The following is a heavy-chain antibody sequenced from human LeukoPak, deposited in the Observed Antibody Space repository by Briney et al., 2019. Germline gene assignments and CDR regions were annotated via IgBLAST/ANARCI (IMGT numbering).Heavy chain of an antibody. CDR2: IRYDGSNK. Sequence: GGSLRLSCAASGFTFSSYGMHWVRQAPGKGLEWVAFIRYDGSNKYYADSVKGRFTISRDNSKNTLYLQMNSLRAEDTAVYCCAKEKPNDFWSGLTLLDYWGQGTLVTVSS. V-gene: IGHV3-30*02. CDR3: AKEKPNDFWSGLTLLDY. J-gene: IGHJ4*02. CDR1: GFTFSSYG. D-gene: IGHD3-3*01.